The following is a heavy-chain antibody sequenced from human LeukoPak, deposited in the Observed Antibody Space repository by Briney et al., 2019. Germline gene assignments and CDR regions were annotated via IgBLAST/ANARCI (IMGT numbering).Heavy chain of an antibody. Sequence: GASVKVSCKASEYPFTGYFIYWVRQAPGQGLEWMGWINCHNGGTSYAQQFQGRVTMTRDTSISTAYMELRRLTSDDTAVYYCARATYFYDSRVYKGAPPNDYWGQGTLVTVSS. CDR1: EYPFTGYF. D-gene: IGHD3-22*01. CDR2: INCHNGGT. J-gene: IGHJ4*02. V-gene: IGHV1-2*02. CDR3: ARATYFYDSRVYKGAPPNDY.